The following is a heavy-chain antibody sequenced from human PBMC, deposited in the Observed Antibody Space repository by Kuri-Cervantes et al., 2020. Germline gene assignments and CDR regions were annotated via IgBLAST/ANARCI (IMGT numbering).Heavy chain of an antibody. J-gene: IGHJ6*02. Sequence: GGSLRLSCAASGFTFSSYSMHWVRQAPGKGLEWVSAISGSGGSTYYADSVKGRFTISRDNSKNTLYLQMNSLRAEDTAVYYCAKDGGVVVPAAPLYYYYGMDVWGQGTTVTVSS. CDR1: GFTFSSYS. CDR3: AKDGGVVVPAAPLYYYYGMDV. V-gene: IGHV3-23*01. D-gene: IGHD2-2*01. CDR2: ISGSGGST.